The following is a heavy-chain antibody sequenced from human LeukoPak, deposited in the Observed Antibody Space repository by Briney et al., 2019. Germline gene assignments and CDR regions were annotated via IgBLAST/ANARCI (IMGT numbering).Heavy chain of an antibody. D-gene: IGHD6-6*01. V-gene: IGHV4-59*01. CDR2: IYSSGGT. J-gene: IGHJ4*02. Sequence: SETLSLTCTVSGGSISSYYWSWLRQPPGKGLDWIGYIYSSGGTNYNPSLKSRVTISVDTSKNQFSLKLSSVTAADTAYYYCARVPYGGSASLFDYWGQGTLVTVSS. CDR3: ARVPYGGSASLFDY. CDR1: GGSISSYY.